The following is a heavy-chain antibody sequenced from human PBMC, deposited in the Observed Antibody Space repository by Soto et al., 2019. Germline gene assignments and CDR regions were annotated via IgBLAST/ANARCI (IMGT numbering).Heavy chain of an antibody. CDR2: IYPGDSDS. V-gene: IGHV5-51*01. CDR1: GYSFSTSW. J-gene: IGHJ5*02. Sequence: GESLKISCKVSGYSFSTSWMGWVRQLPGKGLEWMGIIYPGDSDSRYGPSFKGHVTFSVDKSISTAYLEWSSLKASDTAIYYCARLSRRVAQESNYFDPWGQGTLVTVSS. CDR3: ARLSRRVAQESNYFDP. D-gene: IGHD2-8*01.